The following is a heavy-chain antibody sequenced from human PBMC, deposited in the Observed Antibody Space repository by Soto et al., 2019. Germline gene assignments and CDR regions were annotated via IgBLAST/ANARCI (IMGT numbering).Heavy chain of an antibody. CDR1: GGSISSGGYS. CDR3: ARDCHYYDSSGLGNWFDP. CDR2: IYHSGST. Sequence: SETLSLTCAVSGGSISSGGYSWSWIRQPPGKGLEWIGYIYHSGSTYYNPSLKSRVTISVDRSKNQFSLKLSSVTAADTAVYYCARDCHYYDSSGLGNWFDPWGQGTLVTV. V-gene: IGHV4-30-2*01. J-gene: IGHJ5*02. D-gene: IGHD3-22*01.